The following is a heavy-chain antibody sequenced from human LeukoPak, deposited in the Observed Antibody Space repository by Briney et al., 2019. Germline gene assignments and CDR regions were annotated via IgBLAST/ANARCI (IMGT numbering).Heavy chain of an antibody. Sequence: SETLSLTCTVSGGSISSGDYYWSWIHQPPGKGLEWIGYIYYSGSTYYNPSLKSRVTISVDTSKNQFSLKLSSVTAADTAVYYCARTRRDYFDYWGQGTLVTVSS. CDR1: GGSISSGDYY. CDR3: ARTRRDYFDY. V-gene: IGHV4-30-4*08. CDR2: IYYSGST. J-gene: IGHJ4*02.